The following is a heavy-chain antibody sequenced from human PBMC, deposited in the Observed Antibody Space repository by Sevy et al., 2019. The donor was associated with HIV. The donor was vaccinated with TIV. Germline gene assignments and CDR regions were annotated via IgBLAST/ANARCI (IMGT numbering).Heavy chain of an antibody. CDR1: GFRFGSQA. J-gene: IGHJ4*01. V-gene: IGHV3-23*01. D-gene: IGHD3-3*01. CDR2: MSGRGDSR. Sequence: GGSLRLSCVGSGFRFGSQAMSWVRQAPGKGLEWVSGMSGRGDSRGYAHSVKGRFTISRDNSKNTVYLQMNSLTAEDTALYYCAKDVPDQSWYDDIWSAPPCFDYWGRGILVTVSS. CDR3: AKDVPDQSWYDDIWSAPPCFDY.